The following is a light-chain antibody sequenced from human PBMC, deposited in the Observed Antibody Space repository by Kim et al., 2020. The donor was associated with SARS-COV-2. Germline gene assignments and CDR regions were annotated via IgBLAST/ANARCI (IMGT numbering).Light chain of an antibody. CDR1: QTVGSGT. CDR2: DVS. Sequence: SPGGRATLSCRASQTVGSGTLAWYQQRRGQAPRLLVHDVSNRATGIPDRFSGSGSGTDFSLTISRVEPEDFAVYFCQQYATSPPYTFGQGTKLEI. V-gene: IGKV3-20*01. J-gene: IGKJ2*01. CDR3: QQYATSPPYT.